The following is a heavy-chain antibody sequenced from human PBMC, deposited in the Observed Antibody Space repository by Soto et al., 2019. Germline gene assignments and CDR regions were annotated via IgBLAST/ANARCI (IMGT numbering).Heavy chain of an antibody. CDR1: GGSFTGYY. Sequence: QVQLQQWGAGLLKPSETLSLTCAVYGGSFTGYYWTWIRQTPGKGLEWIGEINYRGSSYYNPSLESRISMAVDTSKHQFSLKLRSVTAADTAVYFCVRGQPHRITIFEVVIRSYDYGMDVWGQGTTVTVSS. J-gene: IGHJ6*02. CDR3: VRGQPHRITIFEVVIRSYDYGMDV. V-gene: IGHV4-34*01. D-gene: IGHD3-3*02. CDR2: INYRGSS.